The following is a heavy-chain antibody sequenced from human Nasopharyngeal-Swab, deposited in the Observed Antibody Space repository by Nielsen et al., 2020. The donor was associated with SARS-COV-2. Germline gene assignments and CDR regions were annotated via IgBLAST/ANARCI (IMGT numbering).Heavy chain of an antibody. J-gene: IGHJ3*02. CDR3: ARLPMRAASGRGAFDI. CDR2: IYPGDSDT. D-gene: IGHD6-13*01. V-gene: IGHV5-51*01. CDR1: GCNFATYW. Sequence: GESLKISCKASGCNFATYWIGWVRQMPGEGLRWMGLIYPGDSDTRYSPSLQGQVTISADRSITTAYLQWNSLKASDTAMYYCARLPMRAASGRGAFDIWGQGTMVTVSS.